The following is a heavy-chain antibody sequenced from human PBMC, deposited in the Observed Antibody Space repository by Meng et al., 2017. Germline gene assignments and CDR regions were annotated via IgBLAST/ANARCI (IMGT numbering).Heavy chain of an antibody. V-gene: IGHV4-39*01. J-gene: IGHJ4*02. Sequence: QLQLQESGPGLVKPSETLSLTCLVSGDSISSSSDYWGWIRQPPGKGLEWIGSIYYSGSTYYNPSLKSRVTISVDTSKNQFSLKLSSVTAADTAVYYCARRDYFDYWGQGTLVTVSS. CDR3: ARRDYFDY. CDR2: IYYSGST. CDR1: GDSISSSSDY.